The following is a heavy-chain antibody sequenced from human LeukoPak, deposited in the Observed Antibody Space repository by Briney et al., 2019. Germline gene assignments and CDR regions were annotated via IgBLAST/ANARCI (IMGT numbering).Heavy chain of an antibody. Sequence: GESLKISCKGSGYSFTSYWIGWVRQMPGKGLEWMGIIYPGDSNTRYSPSFQGQVTISADKSISTAYLQWSSLKASDTAMYYCARYYYGSGRGANWFDPWGQGTLVTVSS. D-gene: IGHD3-10*01. V-gene: IGHV5-51*01. CDR3: ARYYYGSGRGANWFDP. CDR1: GYSFTSYW. CDR2: IYPGDSNT. J-gene: IGHJ5*02.